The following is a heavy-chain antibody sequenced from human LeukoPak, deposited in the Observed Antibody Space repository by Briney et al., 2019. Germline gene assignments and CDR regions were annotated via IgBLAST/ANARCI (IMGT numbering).Heavy chain of an antibody. D-gene: IGHD3-10*01. Sequence: ASVKVSGKASGYTFTGYYMHWVRQAPGQGLEWMGWINPNSGGTNYAQKFQGRVTMTRDTSISTAYMELSRLRSDDTAVYYCARARGFRLSDDYWGQGTLVTVSS. CDR2: INPNSGGT. J-gene: IGHJ4*02. CDR1: GYTFTGYY. CDR3: ARARGFRLSDDY. V-gene: IGHV1-2*02.